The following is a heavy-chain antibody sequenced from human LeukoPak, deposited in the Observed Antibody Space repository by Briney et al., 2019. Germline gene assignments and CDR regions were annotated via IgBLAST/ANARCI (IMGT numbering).Heavy chain of an antibody. CDR2: LYSGGSA. J-gene: IGHJ1*01. V-gene: IGHV3-53*05. CDR3: AKDRIIISFGDVSKH. Sequence: GGSLRLSCAASGFTFSRNYMNWVRQAPGKGLEWIAVLYSGGSAYYADTVKGRFTISRDNSKNTLYLQMNNLRVDDTAVYYCAKDRIIISFGDVSKHWGQGTLVTVSS. D-gene: IGHD3-10*01. CDR1: GFTFSRNY.